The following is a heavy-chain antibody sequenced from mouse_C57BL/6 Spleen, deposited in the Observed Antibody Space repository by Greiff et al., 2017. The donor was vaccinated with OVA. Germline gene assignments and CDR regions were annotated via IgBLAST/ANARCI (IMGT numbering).Heavy chain of an antibody. Sequence: EVMLVESGEGLVKPGGSLKLSCAASGFTFSSYAMSWVRQTPEKRLEWVAYISSGGDYIYYADTVKGRFTISRDNARNTLYLQMSSLKSEDTAMYYCTREDDCDGVFAYWGQGTLVTVSA. CDR2: ISSGGDYI. V-gene: IGHV5-9-1*02. J-gene: IGHJ3*01. CDR3: TREDDCDGVFAY. CDR1: GFTFSSYA.